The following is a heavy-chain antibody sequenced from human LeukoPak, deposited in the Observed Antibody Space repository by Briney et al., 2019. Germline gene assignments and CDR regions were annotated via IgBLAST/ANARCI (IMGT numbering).Heavy chain of an antibody. CDR2: ISSSSSYI. J-gene: IGHJ2*01. Sequence: GGSLRLSCAASGFTFSSYSMNWVRQAPGKGLEWVSSISSSSSYIYYADSVKGRFTISRDNAKNSLYLQMNSLRAEDTAVYYCARDRRDGYHGVLDLWGRGTLVTVSS. V-gene: IGHV3-21*01. CDR1: GFTFSSYS. CDR3: ARDRRDGYHGVLDL. D-gene: IGHD5-24*01.